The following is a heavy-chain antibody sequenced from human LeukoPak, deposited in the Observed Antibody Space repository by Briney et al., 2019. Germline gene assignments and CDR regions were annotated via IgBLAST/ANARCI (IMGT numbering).Heavy chain of an antibody. CDR2: ISGSGDST. CDR3: AKPYRVLRGAFDI. Sequence: GGSLRLSCAASGFAFSSFAMSWVRQAPGKGLEWVSSISGSGDSTDYADCLKGRFTISRDNSKNTLYLQVNSLRAEDTAVYYCAKPYRVLRGAFDIWGHGTMVTVSS. J-gene: IGHJ3*02. V-gene: IGHV3-23*01. D-gene: IGHD3-10*01. CDR1: GFAFSSFA.